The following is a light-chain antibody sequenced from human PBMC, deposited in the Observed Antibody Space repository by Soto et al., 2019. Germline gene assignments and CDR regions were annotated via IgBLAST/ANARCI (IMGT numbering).Light chain of an antibody. CDR1: QGISNY. J-gene: IGKJ1*01. Sequence: IQMTQSPSYMSASVGHRGNITCRASQGISNYLAWFQQKPGKVPKRLIYVEYSLQSGVQSRFSGSGSGTDFTLTISSLQPEDFATYYCIPDYNYPRPFGPWKKVDIK. CDR3: IPDYNYPRP. V-gene: IGKV1-17*03. CDR2: VEY.